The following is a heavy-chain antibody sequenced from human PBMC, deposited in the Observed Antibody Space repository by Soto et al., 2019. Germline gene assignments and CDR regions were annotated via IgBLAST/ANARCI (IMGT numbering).Heavy chain of an antibody. D-gene: IGHD5-12*01. CDR2: SDASGGT. J-gene: IGHJ3*02. CDR1: GGSLSGYW. CDR3: ARAGFSGPYDAFDI. V-gene: IGHV4-34*02. Sequence: QVQLQQWGAGLLKPSETLSLTCAVFGGSLSGYWWSWIRQPPGKELEWIEESDASGGTNYNPSLKSRVTISVDTSKNQFSLKLTSLIAADTAVYFCARAGFSGPYDAFDIWGQGTMVSVSS.